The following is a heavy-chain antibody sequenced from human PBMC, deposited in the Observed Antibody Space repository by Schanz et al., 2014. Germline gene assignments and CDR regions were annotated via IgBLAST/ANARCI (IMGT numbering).Heavy chain of an antibody. CDR1: GGFISSINW. CDR2: INNSGST. J-gene: IGHJ6*03. Sequence: QVQLQESGPGLVKPSGTLSLTCAVSGGFISSINWWSWVRQSPGTGLEWIGEINNSGSTNYNPSLKSQVTISLNKSKSHFSLTLNAVTAADTAVYYCATVSYDFWSGKDYYSFHMDVWGKGTTITVSS. V-gene: IGHV4-4*02. CDR3: ATVSYDFWSGKDYYSFHMDV. D-gene: IGHD3-3*01.